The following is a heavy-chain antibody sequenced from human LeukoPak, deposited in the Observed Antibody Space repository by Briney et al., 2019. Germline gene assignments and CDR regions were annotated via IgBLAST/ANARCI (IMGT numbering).Heavy chain of an antibody. CDR2: IYYSGNT. V-gene: IGHV4-39*01. CDR1: GGSISSSGYY. D-gene: IGHD2-15*01. J-gene: IGHJ4*02. Sequence: SETLSLTCTVSGGSISSSGYYWGWIRQPPGKGLEWIGSIYYSGNTYYSPSLKSRVTLSVDTSKNQFSLKLSSVTAKDTAVYYCARHCSGGSCYSDFDYRGQGTLVTVSS. CDR3: ARHCSGGSCYSDFDY.